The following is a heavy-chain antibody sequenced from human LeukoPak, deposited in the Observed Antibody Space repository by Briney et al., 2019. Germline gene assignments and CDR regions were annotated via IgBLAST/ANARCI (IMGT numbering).Heavy chain of an antibody. D-gene: IGHD6-19*01. CDR3: ARWGSGWYYFDY. CDR2: INHSGST. CDR1: GGSFSGYY. J-gene: IGHJ4*02. Sequence: SETLSLTCAVYGGSFSGYYWSWIRQPPGKGLEWIGEINHSGSTNYNPSLKSRVTISVDTSKNQFSLKLSSVTAADTAVYYCARWGSGWYYFDYRGQGTLVTVSS. V-gene: IGHV4-34*01.